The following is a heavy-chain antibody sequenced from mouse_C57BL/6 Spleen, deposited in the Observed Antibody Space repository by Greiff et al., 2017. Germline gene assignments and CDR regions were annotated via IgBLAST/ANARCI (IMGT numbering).Heavy chain of an antibody. D-gene: IGHD1-1*01. Sequence: QVQLQQPGAELVKPGASVKMSCKASGYTFTSYWITWVKQRPGPGLEWIGDIYPGSGSTNYNEKFKSKATLTVDTSSSTAYMQLSSLTSEDSAVYYCARSPIYYYGRDYAMDYWGQGTSVTVSS. J-gene: IGHJ4*01. CDR2: IYPGSGST. CDR3: ARSPIYYYGRDYAMDY. V-gene: IGHV1-55*01. CDR1: GYTFTSYW.